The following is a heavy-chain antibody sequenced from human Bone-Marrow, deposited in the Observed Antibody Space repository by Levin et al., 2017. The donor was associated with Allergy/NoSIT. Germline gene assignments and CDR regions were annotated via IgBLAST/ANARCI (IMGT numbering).Heavy chain of an antibody. J-gene: IGHJ6*02. CDR3: ASLRPGNYYYYGFDV. D-gene: IGHD4-17*01. CDR2: IYNSGTT. Sequence: PGGSLRLSCTVSGGSLSSYSWSWIRQLPGGGLEWVGYIYNSGTTNYNSALMSRLTMSLDTSNNQLSLKLRSVTTADTAIYYCASLRPGNYYYYGFDVWGQGATVTVSS. V-gene: IGHV4-59*01. CDR1: GGSLSSYS.